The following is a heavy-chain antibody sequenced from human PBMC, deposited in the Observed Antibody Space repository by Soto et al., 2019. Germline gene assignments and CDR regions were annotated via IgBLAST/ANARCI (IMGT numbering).Heavy chain of an antibody. V-gene: IGHV1-3*01. CDR2: IDAGNGGT. CDR3: ARDLIHGGLDF. J-gene: IGHJ4*02. Sequence: QVQLVQSGAEVKKPGASVMVSCEASGYIFTNYAIQWVRQAPGQRLEWMGWIDAGNGGTRYSQRFQGRVTITRDTSATTVFMDLSGLRSEDTAVYYCARDLIHGGLDFWGQGTLVTVSS. CDR1: GYIFTNYA.